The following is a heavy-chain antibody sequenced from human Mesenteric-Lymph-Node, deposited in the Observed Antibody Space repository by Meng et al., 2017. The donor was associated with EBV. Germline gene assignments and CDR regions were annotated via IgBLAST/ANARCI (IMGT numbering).Heavy chain of an antibody. Sequence: HVQLLYEEQTVKKHAASVKISCNDSGYYFTSYAMYGVRHARRQRLEWMGWINAGNGNTKYSQKFQGRVTITRDTSASTAYMELSSLRSEDTAVYYCARGIAVAGRTDYWGQGTLVTVSS. J-gene: IGHJ4*02. V-gene: IGHV1-3*01. CDR1: GYYFTSYA. CDR2: INAGNGNT. D-gene: IGHD6-19*01. CDR3: ARGIAVAGRTDY.